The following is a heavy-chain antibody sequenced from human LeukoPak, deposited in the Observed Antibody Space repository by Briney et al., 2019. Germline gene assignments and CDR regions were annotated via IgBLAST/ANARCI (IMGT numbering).Heavy chain of an antibody. J-gene: IGHJ5*02. CDR1: GGSISSGGYY. D-gene: IGHD2-15*01. CDR3: ARGGYCSGGSCYSVSFDP. V-gene: IGHV4-31*03. Sequence: SETLSLTCTVSGGSISSGGYYWSSIRQHPGKGLEWIGYIYYSGSTYYNPSLKRRVTISVDTSKNQFSLNLSSVTAADTAVSYCARGGYCSGGSCYSVSFDPWGQGTLVTVSS. CDR2: IYYSGST.